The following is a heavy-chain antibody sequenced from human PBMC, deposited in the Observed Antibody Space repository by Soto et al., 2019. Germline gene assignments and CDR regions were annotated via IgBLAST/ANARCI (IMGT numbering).Heavy chain of an antibody. V-gene: IGHV5-51*01. D-gene: IGHD5-12*01. J-gene: IGHJ6*02. CDR3: ARQGRDGYNRPYYYYGMDV. CDR1: GYSFTSYW. Sequence: PGESLKLSCKGSGYSFTSYWIGWVRQMPGKGLEWMGTIYPGDSDTRYSPSFQGQVTISADKSISTAYLQWSSLKASDTAMYYCARQGRDGYNRPYYYYGMDVWGQGTTVTVSS. CDR2: IYPGDSDT.